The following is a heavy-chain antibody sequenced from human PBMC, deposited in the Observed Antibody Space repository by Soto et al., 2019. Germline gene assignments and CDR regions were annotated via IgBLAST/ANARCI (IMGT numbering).Heavy chain of an antibody. V-gene: IGHV1-69*01. J-gene: IGHJ4*02. CDR2: IIPIFGTA. CDR1: GGTFSSYS. CDR3: ARDGGRHSGGIDY. Sequence: QVQLVQSGAEVKKPGSSVKVSCKASGGTFSSYSINWVLQAPGQGLEWMGEIIPIFGTANYAQKFQGRVTITADESTSTAYMELSSLRSEYTPVYYCARDGGRHSGGIDYWGQGTLVTVSS. D-gene: IGHD1-26*01.